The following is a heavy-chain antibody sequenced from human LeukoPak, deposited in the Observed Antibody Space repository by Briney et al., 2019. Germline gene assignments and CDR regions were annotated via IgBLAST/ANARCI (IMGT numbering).Heavy chain of an antibody. Sequence: GGSLRLSCAASGFTFSSYWMHWVRQAPGKGLEWLGRIKSKTDGGTTDYAAPVKGRFTISRDDSKNTLYLQMNSLKTEDTAVYYCTTGSGSQRNKNAFDIWGQGTMVTVSS. J-gene: IGHJ3*02. V-gene: IGHV3-15*01. CDR1: GFTFSSYW. CDR3: TTGSGSQRNKNAFDI. D-gene: IGHD1-26*01. CDR2: IKSKTDGGTT.